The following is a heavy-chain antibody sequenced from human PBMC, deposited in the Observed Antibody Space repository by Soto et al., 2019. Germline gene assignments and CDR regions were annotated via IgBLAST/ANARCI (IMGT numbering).Heavy chain of an antibody. V-gene: IGHV4-4*02. CDR2: IYYSENT. J-gene: IGHJ4*02. CDR3: ARSYSSSWYRVFDY. Sequence: SQTPPLTCAVFGGTIISINWCRCVRQPPGKGLEWIGTIYYSENTYYNPSLLSRVTISVDTSKNQFSLKLSSVTAADTAVYYCARSYSSSWYRVFDYWGQGTPVTVS. D-gene: IGHD6-13*01. CDR1: GGTIISINW.